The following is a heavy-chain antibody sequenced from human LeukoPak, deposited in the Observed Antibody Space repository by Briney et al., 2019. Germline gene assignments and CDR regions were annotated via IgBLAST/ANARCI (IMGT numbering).Heavy chain of an antibody. D-gene: IGHD3-10*01. J-gene: IGHJ4*02. Sequence: PGRSLRLSCAASGFTFSSYGMHWVRQAPGKGLEWVAVIWYDGSNKYYADSVKGRFTISRDNSKNTLYLQMNSLRAEDTAVYYCARDSGTQLHQGTDFDYWGQGTLVTVSS. CDR2: IWYDGSNK. V-gene: IGHV3-33*01. CDR1: GFTFSSYG. CDR3: ARDSGTQLHQGTDFDY.